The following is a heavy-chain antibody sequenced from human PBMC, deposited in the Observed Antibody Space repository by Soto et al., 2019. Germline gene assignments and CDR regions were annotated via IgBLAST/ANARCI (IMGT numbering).Heavy chain of an antibody. D-gene: IGHD5-18*01. CDR3: AREKNGYGLWP. Sequence: QVQLVQSGAEVKKPGASVKVSCKASGYTFTSYDITWVRQATGQGLEWMGWMNPNSGNTGYSQKFQGRVTMTRNTSICTAYRELSRLRSEDPAVYYCAREKNGYGLWPWGQGTLVTVAS. V-gene: IGHV1-8*01. CDR1: GYTFTSYD. CDR2: MNPNSGNT. J-gene: IGHJ4*02.